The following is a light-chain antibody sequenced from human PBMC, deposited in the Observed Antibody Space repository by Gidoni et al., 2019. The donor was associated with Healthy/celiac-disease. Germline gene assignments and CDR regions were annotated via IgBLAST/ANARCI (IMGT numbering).Light chain of an antibody. J-gene: IGKJ4*01. V-gene: IGKV1-39*01. CDR1: QSISSY. CDR2: AAS. CDR3: QQSYSTPLT. Sequence: DLLTTPSSSSLSASVGDRVTITWRASQSISSYLNWYQQKPGKAPKLLIYAASSLQSGVPSRFSGSGSGTDFTLTISSLQPEDFATYYCQQSYSTPLTFGGGTKVEIK.